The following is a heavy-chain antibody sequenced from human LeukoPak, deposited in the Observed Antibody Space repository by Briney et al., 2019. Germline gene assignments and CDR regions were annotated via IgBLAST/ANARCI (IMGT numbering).Heavy chain of an antibody. V-gene: IGHV3-9*01. CDR2: ISWNSGSI. CDR3: AKGIVGAPDDAFDI. CDR1: GFTHHDYA. J-gene: IGHJ3*02. Sequence: GGSLRLSRADTGFTHHDYAMHWVRPAPGKGLEWVSGISWNSGSIGYADSVKGRFTISRDNAKNSLYLQMNSLRAEDTALYYCAKGIVGAPDDAFDIWGQGTMVTVSS. D-gene: IGHD1-26*01.